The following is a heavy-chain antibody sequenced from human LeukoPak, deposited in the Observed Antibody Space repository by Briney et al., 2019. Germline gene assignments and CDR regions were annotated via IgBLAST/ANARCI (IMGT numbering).Heavy chain of an antibody. J-gene: IGHJ6*02. CDR2: INSDGSST. D-gene: IGHD5-18*01. CDR1: GFTFSSYW. V-gene: IGHV3-74*01. CDR3: AGFPGYSYGDLSYYGLRV. Sequence: GGSLRLSCAASGFTFSSYWMHWVRQAPGKGLVWVSRINSDGSSTTYADSVKGRFTISRDNAKNTLYLQMNSLRVEDTAVYYCAGFPGYSYGDLSYYGLRVWGQGTTVTVSS.